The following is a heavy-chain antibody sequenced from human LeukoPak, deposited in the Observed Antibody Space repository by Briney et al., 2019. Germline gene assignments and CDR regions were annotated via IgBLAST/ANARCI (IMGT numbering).Heavy chain of an antibody. Sequence: GGSLRLSCAASGFTFSSYEMNWVRQARGKGLEWVSYISSSGSTIYYADSVKGRFTISRDNAKNSLYLQMNSLRAEDTAVYYCARGRSYYAGVYFDYWGQGTLVTVSS. D-gene: IGHD2/OR15-2a*01. CDR1: GFTFSSYE. CDR3: ARGRSYYAGVYFDY. V-gene: IGHV3-48*03. CDR2: ISSSGSTI. J-gene: IGHJ4*02.